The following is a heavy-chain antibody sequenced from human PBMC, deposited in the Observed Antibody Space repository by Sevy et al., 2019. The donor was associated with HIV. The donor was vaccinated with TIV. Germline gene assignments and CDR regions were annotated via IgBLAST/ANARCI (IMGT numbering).Heavy chain of an antibody. J-gene: IGHJ4*02. CDR2: ISSSGSTI. D-gene: IGHD3-22*01. Sequence: GGSLRLSCAASGFTFSDYYMSWIRQAPGKGLEWVSYISSSGSTIYYADPVKGRFTISRDNAKNSLYLQMNSLRAEDTAVYYCARDHYYDSSGYYLPTSDYWGQGTLGTVSS. CDR1: GFTFSDYY. CDR3: ARDHYYDSSGYYLPTSDY. V-gene: IGHV3-11*01.